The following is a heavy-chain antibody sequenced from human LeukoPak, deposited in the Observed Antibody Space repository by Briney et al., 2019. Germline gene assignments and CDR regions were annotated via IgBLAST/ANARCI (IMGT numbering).Heavy chain of an antibody. Sequence: ASVKVSCKASGYTFTSYGISWVRQAPGQGLEWMGWISAYNGNTNYAQKLQGRVTMTTDTSTSTAYMELRSLRSDDTAVYYCARDSPYDILTGYYTDGGQGTLVTVSS. V-gene: IGHV1-18*01. J-gene: IGHJ4*02. CDR2: ISAYNGNT. D-gene: IGHD3-9*01. CDR3: ARDSPYDILTGYYTD. CDR1: GYTFTSYG.